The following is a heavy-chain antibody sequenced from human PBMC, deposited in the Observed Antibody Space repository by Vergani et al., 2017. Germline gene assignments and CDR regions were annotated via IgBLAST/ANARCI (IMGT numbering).Heavy chain of an antibody. J-gene: IGHJ4*02. CDR3: AREKYSSWGAYYFDY. Sequence: EVQLVESGGGLVQPGGSLRLSCAASGFTFSSYWMSWVRQAPGKGLEWVANIKQEGSEKYYVDSVKGRFTISRDNAKNSLYLQMNSLRAEDTAVYYCAREKYSSWGAYYFDYWGQGTLVTVSS. D-gene: IGHD6-6*01. V-gene: IGHV3-7*01. CDR1: GFTFSSYW. CDR2: IKQEGSEK.